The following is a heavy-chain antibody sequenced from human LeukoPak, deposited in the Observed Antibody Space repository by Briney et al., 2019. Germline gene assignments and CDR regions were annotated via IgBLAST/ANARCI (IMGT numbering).Heavy chain of an antibody. CDR3: ARDYYSSSPFDY. D-gene: IGHD6-13*01. J-gene: IGHJ4*02. CDR2: IYSGGST. V-gene: IGHV3-53*01. CDR1: GFTFSSYG. Sequence: GGSLRLSCAASGFTFSSYGMSWVRQAPGKGLEWVSVIYSGGSTYYADSVKGRFTISRDNSKNTLYLQMNSLRAEDTAVYYCARDYYSSSPFDYWGQGTLVTVSS.